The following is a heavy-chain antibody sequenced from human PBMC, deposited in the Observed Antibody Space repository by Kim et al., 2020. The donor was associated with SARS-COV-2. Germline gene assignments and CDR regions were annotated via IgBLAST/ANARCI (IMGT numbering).Heavy chain of an antibody. CDR1: GFTFSSYG. CDR3: ARDHSGGLLWFGDPTYGMDV. V-gene: IGHV3-33*05. CDR2: ISYDGSNK. Sequence: GGSLRLSCAASGFTFSSYGMHWVRQAPGKGLEWVAVISYDGSNKYYADSVKGRFTISRDNSKNTLYLQMNSLRAEDTAVYYCARDHSGGLLWFGDPTYGMDVWGQGTTVTVSS. D-gene: IGHD3-10*01. J-gene: IGHJ6*02.